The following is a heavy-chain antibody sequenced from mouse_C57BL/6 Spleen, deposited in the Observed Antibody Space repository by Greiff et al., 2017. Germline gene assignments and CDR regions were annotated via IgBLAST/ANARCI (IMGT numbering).Heavy chain of an antibody. CDR3: ARHGLPRYDAMDY. Sequence: VHLVESGPGLVAPSQSLSITCTVSGFSLTSYGVHWVRQPPGKGLEWLVVIWSDGSTTYNSALKSRLSISKDNSKSQVFLKMNSLQTDDTAMYYCARHGLPRYDAMDYWGQGTSVTVSS. V-gene: IGHV2-6-1*01. J-gene: IGHJ4*01. CDR2: IWSDGST. CDR1: GFSLTSYG. D-gene: IGHD2-2*01.